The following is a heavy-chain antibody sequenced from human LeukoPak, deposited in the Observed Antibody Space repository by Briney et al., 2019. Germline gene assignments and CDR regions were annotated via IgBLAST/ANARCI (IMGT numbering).Heavy chain of an antibody. J-gene: IGHJ4*02. V-gene: IGHV3-74*01. D-gene: IGHD3-10*01. CDR1: GVTFSTSW. Sequence: GGSLRLSCEASGVTFSTSWIHWVRHAPGEGVGWVSRMNGDGPTITYADSVKGLFTVSRANAKNTLYLQMNSLRAEDTAVYFCAKAGLWRFDDWGQGTLVTVSS. CDR3: AKAGLWRFDD. CDR2: MNGDGPTI.